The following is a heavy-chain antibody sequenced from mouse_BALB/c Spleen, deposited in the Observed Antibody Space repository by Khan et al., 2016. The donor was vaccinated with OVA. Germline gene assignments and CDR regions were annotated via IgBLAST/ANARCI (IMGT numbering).Heavy chain of an antibody. CDR1: GYTFINYW. CDR3: ARRGGRWDFDY. J-gene: IGHJ2*01. CDR2: INPSTGYT. V-gene: IGHV1-7*01. D-gene: IGHD1-1*01. Sequence: VQLQESGAELAKPGASVKMSCKASGYTFINYWILWVKQRPGQGLEWIGYINPSTGYTEYNQNFKDKATLTADKSSSTAYMQLSSLTSEDSAVYYCARRGGRWDFDYWGQGTTLTVSS.